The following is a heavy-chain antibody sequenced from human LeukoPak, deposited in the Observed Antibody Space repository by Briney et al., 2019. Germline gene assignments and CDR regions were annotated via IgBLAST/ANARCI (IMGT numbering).Heavy chain of an antibody. CDR3: ARLLGYCSSTSCYTNDY. CDR1: GYTFTSYG. D-gene: IGHD2-2*02. CDR2: ISAYNGNT. Sequence: ASVNVSCKASGYTFTSYGISWVRQAPGQGLEWMGWISAYNGNTNYAQKLQGRVTMTTDTSTSTAYMELRSLRSDDTAVYYCARLLGYCSSTSCYTNDYWGQGTLVTVSS. J-gene: IGHJ4*02. V-gene: IGHV1-18*01.